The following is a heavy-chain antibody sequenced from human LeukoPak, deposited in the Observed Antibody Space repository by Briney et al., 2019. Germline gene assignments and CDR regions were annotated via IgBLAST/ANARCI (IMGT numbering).Heavy chain of an antibody. D-gene: IGHD1-14*01. V-gene: IGHV1-8*03. CDR3: ARVHPGYKSAFLRAFDM. CDR2: MNPKNGNT. J-gene: IGHJ3*02. Sequence: ASVKVSCKASGYTFTSLDISWVRQANGQGLEWLGWMNPKNGNTGYAQKFRGRVTITRDTSESIAYIELSGLRSDDTAVYYCARVHPGYKSAFLRAFDMWGQGTMVIVSS. CDR1: GYTFTSLD.